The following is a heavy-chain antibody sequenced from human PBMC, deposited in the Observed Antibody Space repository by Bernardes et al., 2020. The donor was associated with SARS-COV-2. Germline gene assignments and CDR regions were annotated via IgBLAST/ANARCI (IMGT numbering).Heavy chain of an antibody. J-gene: IGHJ6*02. D-gene: IGHD6-13*01. CDR2: IGISGGYT. V-gene: IGHV3-23*01. CDR3: AKYRSSWYRDGMDV. Sequence: GGSLRLSCAASGFTFSSSAMSWVRQAPGKGLEWVSAIGISGGYTYYADSVKGRFTISRDNSKNTLYLQMNSLRAEDTAVYYCAKYRSSWYRDGMDVWGQGTTVTVSS. CDR1: GFTFSSSA.